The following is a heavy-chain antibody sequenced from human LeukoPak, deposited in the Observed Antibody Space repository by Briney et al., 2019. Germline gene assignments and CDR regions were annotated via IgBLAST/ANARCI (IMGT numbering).Heavy chain of an antibody. D-gene: IGHD2-15*01. CDR1: GGSLSSSSYY. Sequence: PSETLSLTCTVSGGSLSSSSYYWGWIRQPPGKGLEWIGNIYYSGNTYNNPSLKSRVTISVDTSKNQFSLKLSSVTAADTALYYCARQGCSGSVCCSTYQGSYFDIWGQGTMVTVSS. J-gene: IGHJ3*02. CDR3: ARQGCSGSVCCSTYQGSYFDI. V-gene: IGHV4-39*01. CDR2: IYYSGNT.